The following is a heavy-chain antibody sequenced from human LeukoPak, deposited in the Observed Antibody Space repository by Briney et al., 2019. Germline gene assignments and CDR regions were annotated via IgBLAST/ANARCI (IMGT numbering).Heavy chain of an antibody. CDR3: VKDVGGSYAFDY. Sequence: GGSLRLSCSAPGFTFSRYAMHWVRQAPGEGLEYGSGIKDNGGRTHYGDSVKGRFSISRDNSKNTLHLQMSTLRAEDTALYYCVKDVGGSYAFDYWGQGILVTVAS. CDR2: IKDNGGRT. J-gene: IGHJ4*02. D-gene: IGHD1-26*01. CDR1: GFTFSRYA. V-gene: IGHV3-64D*09.